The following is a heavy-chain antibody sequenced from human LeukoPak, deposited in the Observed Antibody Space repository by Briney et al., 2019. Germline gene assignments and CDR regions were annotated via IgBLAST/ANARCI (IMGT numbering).Heavy chain of an antibody. V-gene: IGHV5-51*01. D-gene: IGHD3-3*01. J-gene: IGHJ6*03. CDR2: IYPGDSDT. CDR3: ARHLGDFWSGLYYYYYMDV. Sequence: GESLKISCKGSGYSFTSYWIGWVRQMPGKGLEWMGIIYPGDSDTRYSPSFQGQVAISADKSISTAYLQWSSLKASDTAMYYCARHLGDFWSGLYYYYYMDVWGKGTTVTVSS. CDR1: GYSFTSYW.